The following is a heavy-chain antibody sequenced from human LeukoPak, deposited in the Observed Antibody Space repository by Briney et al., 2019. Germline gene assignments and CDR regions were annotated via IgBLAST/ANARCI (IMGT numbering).Heavy chain of an antibody. V-gene: IGHV4-39*07. J-gene: IGHJ5*02. D-gene: IGHD6-13*01. CDR2: IYYSGST. Sequence: SETLSLTCTVSGGSISTSSYYWGWIRQPPGKGLECIGNIYYSGSTYYSPSLKSRVTISVDTSKNQFSLKLSSVTAADTAVYYCARGGRGTAGTWFDPWGQGTLVTVSS. CDR3: ARGGRGTAGTWFDP. CDR1: GGSISTSSYY.